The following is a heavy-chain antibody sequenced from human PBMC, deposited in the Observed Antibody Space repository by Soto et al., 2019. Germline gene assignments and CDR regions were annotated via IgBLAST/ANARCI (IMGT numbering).Heavy chain of an antibody. CDR2: INHSGST. CDR3: ARIVWAVAGTIYYYYCMDV. D-gene: IGHD6-19*01. Sequence: SETQPLTYAVDDGSFSGYYWRWIRQPKGKGLEWIGEINHSGSTNYNPSLKSRVTISVDTSKNQFSLKLSSVTAADTAVYYCARIVWAVAGTIYYYYCMDVWGQGTTVTVS. J-gene: IGHJ6*02. CDR1: DGSFSGYY. V-gene: IGHV4-34*01.